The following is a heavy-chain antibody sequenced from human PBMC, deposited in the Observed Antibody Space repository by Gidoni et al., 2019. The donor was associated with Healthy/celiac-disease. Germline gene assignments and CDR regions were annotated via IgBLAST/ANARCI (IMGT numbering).Heavy chain of an antibody. V-gene: IGHV1-18*01. J-gene: IGHJ5*02. Sequence: QVQLVQSGAEVKKPGASVKVSCKASGYTFTSYGISWVRQAPGQGLEWMGWISAYNGNTNYAQKLQGRVTMTTDTSTSTAYMELRSLRSDDTAVYYCARVATVLYYYGSGSYYNSWFDPWGQGTLVTVSS. CDR2: ISAYNGNT. D-gene: IGHD3-10*01. CDR1: GYTFTSYG. CDR3: ARVATVLYYYGSGSYYNSWFDP.